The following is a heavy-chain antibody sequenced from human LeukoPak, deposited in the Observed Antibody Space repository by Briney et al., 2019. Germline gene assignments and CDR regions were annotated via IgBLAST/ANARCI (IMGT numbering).Heavy chain of an antibody. J-gene: IGHJ3*02. CDR3: ASHYDSSGCDAFDI. CDR2: IYYSGST. CDR1: GGSISSYY. Sequence: SETLSLTCTVSGGSISSYYWSWIRQPPGKGLEWIGYIYYSGSTNYNPSLKSRVTISVDTSKNQFSLKLSSVTAADTAVYYCASHYDSSGCDAFDIWGQGTMVTVSS. V-gene: IGHV4-59*01. D-gene: IGHD3-22*01.